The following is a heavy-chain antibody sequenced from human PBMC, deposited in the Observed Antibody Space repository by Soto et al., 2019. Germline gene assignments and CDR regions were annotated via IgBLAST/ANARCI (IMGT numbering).Heavy chain of an antibody. D-gene: IGHD3-10*01. V-gene: IGHV3-73*01. Sequence: EHLVESGGGVVQPGRSLRLSCAASGSIFSGYGMHWVRQASGKGLEWVGRIRSKANSYATAYAASVKGRFTISRDDSKNTAYLQMNSLKTEDTAVYYCTSSPSGDFGYWGQGTLVTVSS. J-gene: IGHJ4*02. CDR2: IRSKANSYAT. CDR3: TSSPSGDFGY. CDR1: GSIFSGYG.